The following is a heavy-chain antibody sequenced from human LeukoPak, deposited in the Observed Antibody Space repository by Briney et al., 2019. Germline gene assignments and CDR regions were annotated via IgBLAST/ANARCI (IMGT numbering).Heavy chain of an antibody. J-gene: IGHJ4*02. CDR3: ARGRHIRSYHYFDY. CDR2: ISSSSSYI. V-gene: IGHV3-21*01. D-gene: IGHD1-26*01. CDR1: GFTFSSYS. Sequence: GGSLRLSCAASGFTFSSYSMNWVRQAPGKGLEWVSSISSSSSYIYYADSVKGRFTISRDNAKNSLYLQMNSLRAEDTVVYYCARGRHIRSYHYFDYWGQGTLVTVSS.